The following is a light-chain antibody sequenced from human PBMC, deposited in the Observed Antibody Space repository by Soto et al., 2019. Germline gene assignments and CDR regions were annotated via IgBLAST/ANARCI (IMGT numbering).Light chain of an antibody. CDR1: QSISTY. J-gene: IGKJ3*01. V-gene: IGKV1-39*01. Sequence: DIQMTQSPSSLSASVGDRVTITCRASQSISTYLSWYQQKPGQAPKVLIYAASRLERGVPSRFSGSGSVTDFALTVSSLQPEDFATCYCQQTYDTPFTFGPGTTV. CDR2: AAS. CDR3: QQTYDTPFT.